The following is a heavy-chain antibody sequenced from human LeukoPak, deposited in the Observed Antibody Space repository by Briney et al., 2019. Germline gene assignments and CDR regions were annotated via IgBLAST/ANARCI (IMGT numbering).Heavy chain of an antibody. D-gene: IGHD5/OR15-5a*01. Sequence: ASVKVSCKASGYTFTSYYMHWVRQAPGQGLEWMGIINPSGGSTSYAQKFQGRVTMTRDMSTSTVYMELSSLRSEDTAVYYCAKERTPSVDIVSTGRLGYHFDYWGQGTLVTVSS. CDR3: AKERTPSVDIVSTGRLGYHFDY. V-gene: IGHV1-46*01. CDR1: GYTFTSYY. CDR2: INPSGGST. J-gene: IGHJ4*02.